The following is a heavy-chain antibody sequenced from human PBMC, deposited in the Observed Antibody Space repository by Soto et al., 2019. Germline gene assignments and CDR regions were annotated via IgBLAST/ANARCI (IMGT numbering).Heavy chain of an antibody. J-gene: IGHJ4*02. CDR1: GFTFSSYG. D-gene: IGHD6-13*01. CDR2: IWYDGSNK. CDR3: AREYREQQLVTDY. V-gene: IGHV3-33*01. Sequence: GGSLRLSCAPSGFTFSSYGMHWVRQAPGKGLEWVAVIWYDGSNKYYADSVKGRFTISRDNSKNTLYLQMNSLRAEDTAVYYCAREYREQQLVTDYWGQGTLVTVSS.